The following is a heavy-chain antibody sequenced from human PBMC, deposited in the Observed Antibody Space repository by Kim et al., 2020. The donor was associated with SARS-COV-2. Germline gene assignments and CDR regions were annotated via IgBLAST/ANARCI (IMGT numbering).Heavy chain of an antibody. CDR2: INHSGST. V-gene: IGHV4-34*01. Sequence: SETLSLTCAVYGGSFSGYYWSWIRQPPGKGLEWIGEINHSGSTNYNPSLKSRVTISVDTSKNQFSLKLSSVTAADTAVYYCVRGLHYYGSGRGWFDPWGQGTLVTVSS. J-gene: IGHJ5*02. CDR3: VRGLHYYGSGRGWFDP. CDR1: GGSFSGYY. D-gene: IGHD3-10*01.